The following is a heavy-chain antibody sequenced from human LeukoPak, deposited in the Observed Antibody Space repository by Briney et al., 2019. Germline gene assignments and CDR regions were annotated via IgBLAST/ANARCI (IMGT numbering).Heavy chain of an antibody. V-gene: IGHV3-30*04. CDR3: ARDPTGGENYYYYMDV. Sequence: PGGSLRLSCAASGFTFSSYAMHWVRQAPGKGLEWVAVISYDGSNKYYADSVKGRFTISRDNSKNTLYLQMNSLRAEDTAVYYCARDPTGGENYYYYMDVWGKGTTVTVSS. D-gene: IGHD1-26*01. CDR2: ISYDGSNK. J-gene: IGHJ6*03. CDR1: GFTFSSYA.